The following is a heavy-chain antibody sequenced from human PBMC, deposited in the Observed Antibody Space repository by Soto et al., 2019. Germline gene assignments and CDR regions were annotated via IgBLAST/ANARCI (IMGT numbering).Heavy chain of an antibody. Sequence: FETLLHPCSVSGGSISSLSYFRVCISHTPGQGMEWIGYMYYSGSTNYNPSLKSRVTISVDTSKNQFSLKLSSVTAADTAVYYCARGLLIRAAMVGYYYYYGMDVWGQGTTVTVSS. CDR2: MYYSGST. CDR1: GGSISSLSYF. D-gene: IGHD5-18*01. CDR3: ARGLLIRAAMVGYYYYYGMDV. J-gene: IGHJ6*02. V-gene: IGHV4-39*07.